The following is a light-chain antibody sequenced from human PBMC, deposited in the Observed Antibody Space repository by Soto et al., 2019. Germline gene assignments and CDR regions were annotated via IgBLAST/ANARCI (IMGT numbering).Light chain of an antibody. V-gene: IGKV3-20*01. CDR2: GAS. CDR1: QSVSSTY. CDR3: QQYGSSPGT. Sequence: EIVLTQSPVTLSLSPGERATLSFRASQSVSSTYLAWYQQKPGQAPRLLIYGASSRATGIPDRFSGSGSGTDFTLTISRLEPEDFAVYYCQQYGSSPGTFGQGTKVDIK. J-gene: IGKJ1*01.